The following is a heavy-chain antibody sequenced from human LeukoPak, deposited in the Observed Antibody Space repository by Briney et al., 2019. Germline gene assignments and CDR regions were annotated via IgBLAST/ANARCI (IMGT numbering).Heavy chain of an antibody. CDR1: GYTFTSYD. CDR3: ARGRALGYCSFGSCYSGVYYYYGMDV. CDR2: MNPNSGNT. V-gene: IGHV1-8*01. Sequence: ASVKVSCKASGYTFTSYDTNWVRQATGQGLEWLGWMNPNSGNTAYAQKFQGRVTMIRNTSISTAYMELSSLRSEDTAVYYCARGRALGYCSFGSCYSGVYYYYGMDVWGQGTTVTVSS. J-gene: IGHJ6*02. D-gene: IGHD2-15*01.